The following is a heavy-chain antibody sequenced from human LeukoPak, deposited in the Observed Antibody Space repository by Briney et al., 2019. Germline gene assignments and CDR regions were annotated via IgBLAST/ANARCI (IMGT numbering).Heavy chain of an antibody. Sequence: GGSLRLSCEASGFTFSAYAMTCVRQAPGKGLEWVSSIGSDNKPHYSESVKGRFAISRDNARNSMYLQMNSLRDEDTAIYLCARAQTMFWEFDGFDIWGRGTKVTVSS. CDR3: ARAQTMFWEFDGFDI. V-gene: IGHV3-69-1*01. CDR2: IGSDNKP. J-gene: IGHJ3*02. D-gene: IGHD3-9*01. CDR1: GFTFSAYA.